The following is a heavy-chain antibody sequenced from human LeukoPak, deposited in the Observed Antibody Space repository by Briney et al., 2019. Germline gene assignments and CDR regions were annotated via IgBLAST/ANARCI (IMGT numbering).Heavy chain of an antibody. V-gene: IGHV3-53*01. Sequence: GGSLRLSCAASGFTVSSNYMSWVRQAPGEGLEWVSVIYSGGSTYYADSVKGRFTTSRDNSKNTLYLQMNSLRAEDTAVYYCARAAAAGTYYFDYWGQGTLVTVSS. J-gene: IGHJ4*02. CDR2: IYSGGST. D-gene: IGHD6-13*01. CDR3: ARAAAAGTYYFDY. CDR1: GFTVSSNY.